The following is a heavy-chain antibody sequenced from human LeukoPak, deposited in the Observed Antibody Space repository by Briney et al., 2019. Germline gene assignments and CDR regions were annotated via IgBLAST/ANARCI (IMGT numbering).Heavy chain of an antibody. CDR1: GFTFSSYS. CDR2: IKQDGSEK. CDR3: ARRFDNYYYYYMDV. Sequence: GGSLRLSCAASGFTFSSYSMLWVRQAPGKGLEWVANIKQDGSEKYYVDSVKGRFTISRDNAKNSLYLQMNSLRAEDTAVYYCARRFDNYYYYYMDVWGKGTTVTVSS. V-gene: IGHV3-7*01. J-gene: IGHJ6*03. D-gene: IGHD3-9*01.